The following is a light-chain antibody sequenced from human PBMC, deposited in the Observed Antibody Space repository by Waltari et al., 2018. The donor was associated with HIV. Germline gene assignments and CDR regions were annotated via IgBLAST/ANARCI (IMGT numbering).Light chain of an antibody. CDR2: QNI. V-gene: IGLV1-47*01. CDR1: YSNIGSDN. J-gene: IGLJ1*01. CDR3: TGWDASLSEYV. Sequence: QSVLTQPPSASGTPGQRVTISCSGSYSNIGSDNVYWYQHLPGTTPKLLIYQNIQRPSGVPDPFAGSKSGASAYLAISGLRSEDEADYYCTGWDASLSEYVFGPGTRVTV.